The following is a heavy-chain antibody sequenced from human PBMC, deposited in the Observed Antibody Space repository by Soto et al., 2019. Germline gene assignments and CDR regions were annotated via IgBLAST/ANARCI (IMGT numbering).Heavy chain of an antibody. J-gene: IGHJ5*02. V-gene: IGHV4-59*01. Sequence: SETLSLTCTVSGGSISSYYWSWIRQPPGKGLEWIGYIYYSGSTNYNPSLKSRVTISVDTSKNQFSLKLSSVTAAGTAVYYCASGGASSSWYSWFDPWGQGTLVTVSS. D-gene: IGHD6-13*01. CDR2: IYYSGST. CDR1: GGSISSYY. CDR3: ASGGASSSWYSWFDP.